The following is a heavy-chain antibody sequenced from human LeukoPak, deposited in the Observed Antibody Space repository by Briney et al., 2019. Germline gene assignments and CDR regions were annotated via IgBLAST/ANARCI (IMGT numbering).Heavy chain of an antibody. Sequence: ASVKVSCKASGFTFINYYMHWVRQAPGQGLEWLGIINLSGGSTHYPQKFQDRVTMTRDTSTSTVYMELSRLRSDDTAVYYCASLNSGSYSFDYWGQGTLVTVSS. CDR3: ASLNSGSYSFDY. V-gene: IGHV1-46*01. J-gene: IGHJ4*02. CDR1: GFTFINYY. D-gene: IGHD1-26*01. CDR2: INLSGGST.